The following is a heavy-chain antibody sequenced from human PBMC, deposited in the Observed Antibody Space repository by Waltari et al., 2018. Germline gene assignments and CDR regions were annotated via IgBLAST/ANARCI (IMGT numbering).Heavy chain of an antibody. CDR2: INQSGST. V-gene: IGHV4-34*01. CDR1: GGSFSGYY. CDR3: ARGLGAAGAFDI. Sequence: QVQLQQWGAGLLKPSETLSLTCAVYGGSFSGYYWSWIRQPPGKGLEWIGEINQSGSTNYNPSLKSRVTISVDTSKNQFSLKLSSVTAADTAVYYCARGLGAAGAFDIWGQGTMVTVSS. D-gene: IGHD6-13*01. J-gene: IGHJ3*02.